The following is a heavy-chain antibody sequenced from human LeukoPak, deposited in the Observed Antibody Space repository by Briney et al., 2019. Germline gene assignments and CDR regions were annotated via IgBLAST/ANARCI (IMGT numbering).Heavy chain of an antibody. D-gene: IGHD6-13*01. V-gene: IGHV3-21*05. J-gene: IGHJ4*02. CDR1: GFTFSSFN. CDR2: ITGSGTIV. Sequence: GGSLRLSCAASGFTFSSFNMNWVRQAPGQGLEWLSYITGSGTIVHYADSVKGRFTISRDNAKNSLYLQMNSLRAEDTAVYYCATIAAAVGYWGQGTLVTVSS. CDR3: ATIAAAVGY.